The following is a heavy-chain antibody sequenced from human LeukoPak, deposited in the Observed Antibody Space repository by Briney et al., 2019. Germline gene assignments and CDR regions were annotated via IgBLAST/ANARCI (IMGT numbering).Heavy chain of an antibody. D-gene: IGHD3-3*01. V-gene: IGHV4-34*01. CDR1: GGSFSGYY. J-gene: IGHJ4*02. CDR2: INHSGST. Sequence: SETLSLTCAVYGGSFSGYYWSWIRQPPGKGLEWIGEINHSGSTNYNPSLKSRVTISVDTSKNQFSLKLSSVTAADTAVYHCARGVYDFWSGPQDRFDYWGQGTLVTVSS. CDR3: ARGVYDFWSGPQDRFDY.